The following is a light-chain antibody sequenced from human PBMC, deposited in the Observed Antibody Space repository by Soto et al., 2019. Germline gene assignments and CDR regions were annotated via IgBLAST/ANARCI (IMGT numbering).Light chain of an antibody. Sequence: QSALTQPASVSGSPGQSITISCTGTSSDVGGYNYVSWYQQHPGKAPKLMIYDVRNRRSGVSDRFSGSTSGNTASLTISGLQAEDEADYYCSSYTGTRTYVFGTGTKVTVL. CDR1: SSDVGGYNY. CDR2: DVR. V-gene: IGLV2-14*03. J-gene: IGLJ1*01. CDR3: SSYTGTRTYV.